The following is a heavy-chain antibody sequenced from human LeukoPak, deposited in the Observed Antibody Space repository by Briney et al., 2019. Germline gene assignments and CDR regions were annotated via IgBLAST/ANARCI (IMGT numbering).Heavy chain of an antibody. CDR1: GGTFSSYA. Sequence: SVKVSCEASGGTFSSYAISWVRQAPGQGLEWMGGIIPIFGTANYAQKFQGRVTITADESTSTAYMELSSLRSEDTAVYYCARDVRYCSSTSCYPGWFDPWGQGTLVTVSS. J-gene: IGHJ5*02. V-gene: IGHV1-69*13. CDR3: ARDVRYCSSTSCYPGWFDP. D-gene: IGHD2-2*01. CDR2: IIPIFGTA.